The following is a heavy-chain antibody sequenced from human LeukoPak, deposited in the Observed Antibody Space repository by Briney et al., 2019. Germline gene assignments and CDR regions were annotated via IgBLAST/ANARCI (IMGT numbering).Heavy chain of an antibody. J-gene: IGHJ4*02. CDR3: AKDGPLLWFGESFDY. D-gene: IGHD3-10*01. CDR1: GFTFSSYA. CDR2: ISGSGGST. V-gene: IGHV3-23*01. Sequence: PGGSLRLSCAASGFTFSSYAMSWVRQAPGKGLEWVSAISGSGGSTYYADSVKGRFTISRDNSKNTLYLQMDSLRAEDTAVYYCAKDGPLLWFGESFDYWGQGTLVTVSS.